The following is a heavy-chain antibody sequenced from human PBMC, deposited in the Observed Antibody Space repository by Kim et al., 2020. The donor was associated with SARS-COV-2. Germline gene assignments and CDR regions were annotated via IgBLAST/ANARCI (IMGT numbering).Heavy chain of an antibody. CDR3: ASRAQSIAAAEIVDY. D-gene: IGHD6-25*01. Sequence: PSCKSRVTISVDTSKNQFSLKLSSVTAADTAVYYCASRAQSIAAAEIVDYWGQGTLVTVSS. J-gene: IGHJ4*02. V-gene: IGHV4-34*01.